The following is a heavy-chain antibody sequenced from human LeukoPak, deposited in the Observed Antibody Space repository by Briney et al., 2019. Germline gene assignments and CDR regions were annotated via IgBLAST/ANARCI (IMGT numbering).Heavy chain of an antibody. CDR3: ARVAAAGTHNWYFDL. CDR2: ISSSSSTI. CDR1: GFTFSSYS. J-gene: IGHJ2*01. Sequence: GGSLRLSCAASGFTFSSYSMNWIRQAPGKGLEWVSYISSSSSTIYYADSVKGRFTISRDNAKNSLYLQMNSLRAEDTAVYYCARVAAAGTHNWYFDLWGRGTLVTVSS. D-gene: IGHD6-13*01. V-gene: IGHV3-48*01.